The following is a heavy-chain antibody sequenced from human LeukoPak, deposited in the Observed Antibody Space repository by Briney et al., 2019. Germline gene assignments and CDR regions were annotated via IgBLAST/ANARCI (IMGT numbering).Heavy chain of an antibody. V-gene: IGHV3-23*01. D-gene: IGHD3-22*01. CDR1: GFTFSSYA. Sequence: PGGSLRLSCAASGFTFSSYAMSWVRQAPGKGLEWVSAISGSGGSTYYADSVKGRFTISRDNSKNTLYLQMNSLIAEDTAVYYCAKDSNSAGSYYDSSGYYDYWGQGTLVTVSS. CDR3: AKDSNSAGSYYDSSGYYDY. CDR2: ISGSGGST. J-gene: IGHJ4*02.